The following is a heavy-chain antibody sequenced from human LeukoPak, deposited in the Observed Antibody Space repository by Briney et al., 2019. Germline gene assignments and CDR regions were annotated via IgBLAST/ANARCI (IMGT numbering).Heavy chain of an antibody. CDR2: VNPNSGGT. CDR3: ARVPPYSGYDRLIDY. J-gene: IGHJ4*02. D-gene: IGHD5-12*01. CDR1: GYTFTGYY. Sequence: ASVKVSCKASGYTFTGYYMHWVRQAPGQGLEWMGWVNPNSGGTYYAQKFQGRVTMTRDTSISTAYMELSTMRSDDTAVYYCARVPPYSGYDRLIDYWGRGTLVTVSS. V-gene: IGHV1-2*02.